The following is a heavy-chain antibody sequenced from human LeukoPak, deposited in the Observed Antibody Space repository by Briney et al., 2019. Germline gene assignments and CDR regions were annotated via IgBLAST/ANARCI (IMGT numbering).Heavy chain of an antibody. J-gene: IGHJ5*02. Sequence: PSETLSLTCTVSGDSISSQYWSWIRQSPGKGLEWIGRIDSSGKTNYNPSLKSRVSISIDKSKGQFSLKVNSVTAADTAVYYCARGVGSSSSNWFDPWGQGVLVTVSS. CDR1: GDSISSQY. V-gene: IGHV4-4*07. CDR2: IDSSGKT. D-gene: IGHD6-13*01. CDR3: ARGVGSSSSNWFDP.